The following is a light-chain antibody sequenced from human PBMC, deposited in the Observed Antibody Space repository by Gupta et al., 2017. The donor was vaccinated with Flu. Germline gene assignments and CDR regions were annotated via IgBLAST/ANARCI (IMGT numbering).Light chain of an antibody. J-gene: IGLJ2*01. CDR1: SSNIGKNY. Sequence: QSVLTQPPSVSAPPGQKVTISCSGSSSNIGKNYVSWYQHLPGTAPKLLIQENDKRPSGVSDRFSASKSGTSATLGITGLQTGDEAEYYCGTWDTSLGVRVVFGGGTKLTVL. V-gene: IGLV1-51*02. CDR2: END. CDR3: GTWDTSLGVRVV.